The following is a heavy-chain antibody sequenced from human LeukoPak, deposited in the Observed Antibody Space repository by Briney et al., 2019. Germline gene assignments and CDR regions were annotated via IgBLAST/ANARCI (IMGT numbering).Heavy chain of an antibody. CDR1: GFTFSSYS. Sequence: PGGSLRLSCAASGFTFSSYSMNWVRQAPGKGLEWVSSISSSSSYIYYADSVKGRFTISRDNAKNSLYLQMNSLRAEDTAVYYCAKDFLSGSSGSPSYPDYWGQGTLVTVSS. V-gene: IGHV3-21*04. D-gene: IGHD3-22*01. J-gene: IGHJ4*02. CDR2: ISSSSSYI. CDR3: AKDFLSGSSGSPSYPDY.